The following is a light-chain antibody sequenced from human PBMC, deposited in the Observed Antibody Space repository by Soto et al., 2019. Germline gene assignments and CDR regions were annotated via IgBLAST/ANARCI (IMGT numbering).Light chain of an antibody. CDR1: GSNLGTNS. J-gene: IGLJ3*02. CDR3: ASWDDSLHGVV. Sequence: QPVLTQPPSTSGTPGQTISISCSGSGSNLGTNSVTWYRQLPGTAPKLLIYRTHQRPSGVPDRFSGSKSGTSGSLAISGLQSEDEADYYCASWDDSLHGVVFGGGTQLTVL. CDR2: RTH. V-gene: IGLV1-44*01.